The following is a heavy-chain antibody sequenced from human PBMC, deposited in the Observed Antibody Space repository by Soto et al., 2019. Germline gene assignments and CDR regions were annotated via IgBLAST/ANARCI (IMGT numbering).Heavy chain of an antibody. CDR1: GFTFSSYA. D-gene: IGHD4-17*01. CDR3: AREPSAYDYGDYWSRNPVDY. CDR2: ISYDGSNK. V-gene: IGHV3-30-3*01. Sequence: GGSLRLSCAASGFTFSSYAMHWVRQAPGKGLEWVAVISYDGSNKYYADSVKGRFTISRDNSKNTLYLQMNSLRAEDTAVYYCAREPSAYDYGDYWSRNPVDYWGQGTLVTVSS. J-gene: IGHJ4*02.